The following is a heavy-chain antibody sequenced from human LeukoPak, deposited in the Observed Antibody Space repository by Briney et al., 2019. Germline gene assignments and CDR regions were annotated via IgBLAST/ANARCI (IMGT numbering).Heavy chain of an antibody. Sequence: GGSLRLSCVASGFAFSSYGMNWVRQAPGKGLEWVSSITSSSSYIYYADSVKGRFTISRDNAENSLYLQMNSLRAEDTAVYYCAREMLAAVAAQSWGQGTLVTVSS. D-gene: IGHD6-19*01. J-gene: IGHJ5*02. CDR2: ITSSSSYI. CDR3: AREMLAAVAAQS. V-gene: IGHV3-21*01. CDR1: GFAFSSYG.